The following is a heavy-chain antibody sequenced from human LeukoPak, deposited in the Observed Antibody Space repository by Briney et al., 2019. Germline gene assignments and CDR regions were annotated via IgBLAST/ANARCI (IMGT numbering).Heavy chain of an antibody. Sequence: PSETLSLTCTVSGGXISSSSLFWGWIRQPPGKGLEWIGSIYYSGNTYYNPSLKSRVTISVDTSKNQFSLKLSSVTAADTAVYYCTRRLYYESTGYYHLDYWGQGTLVTVSS. CDR1: GGXISSSSLF. V-gene: IGHV4-39*01. D-gene: IGHD3-22*01. CDR2: IYYSGNT. J-gene: IGHJ4*02. CDR3: TRRLYYESTGYYHLDY.